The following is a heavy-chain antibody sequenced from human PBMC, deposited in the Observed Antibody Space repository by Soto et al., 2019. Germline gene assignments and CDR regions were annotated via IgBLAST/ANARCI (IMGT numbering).Heavy chain of an antibody. CDR1: GGTFSSYA. D-gene: IGHD2-15*01. Sequence: QVQLVQSGAEVKKPGSSVKVSCKASGGTFSSYAISWVRQAPGQGLEWMGGIIPIFGTANYAQKFQGRVTMTADESTSTAYMGRSSLRCEDTAVYYCARESRYCSGGSCYCLPGIDYWGRGTLVTVSS. CDR2: IIPIFGTA. V-gene: IGHV1-69*12. CDR3: ARESRYCSGGSCYCLPGIDY. J-gene: IGHJ4*02.